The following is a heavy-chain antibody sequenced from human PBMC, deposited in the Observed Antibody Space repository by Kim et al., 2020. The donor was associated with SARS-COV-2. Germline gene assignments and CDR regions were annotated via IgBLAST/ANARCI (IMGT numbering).Heavy chain of an antibody. V-gene: IGHV4-34*01. D-gene: IGHD6-19*01. CDR3: ARGPSKGYSSGWYGY. Sequence: SETLSLTCAVYGGSFSGYYWSWIRQPPGKGLEWIGEINHSGSTNYNPSLKSRVTISVDTSKNQFSLKLSSVTAADTAVYYCARGPSKGYSSGWYGYWGQG. J-gene: IGHJ4*02. CDR1: GGSFSGYY. CDR2: INHSGST.